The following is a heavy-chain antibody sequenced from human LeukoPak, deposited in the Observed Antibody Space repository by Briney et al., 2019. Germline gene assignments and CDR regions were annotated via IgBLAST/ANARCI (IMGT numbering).Heavy chain of an antibody. J-gene: IGHJ5*02. CDR1: GGSISSGGYY. V-gene: IGHV4-31*03. D-gene: IGHD5-12*01. CDR2: IYYSGST. Sequence: PSETLSLTCTVSGGSISSGGYYWSWIRQHPGKGLEWIGYIYYSGSTYYNPSLKSRVTISVDTSKNQFSLKPSSVTAADTAVYYCAREGLSGYDSIGYNWFDPWGQGTLVTVSS. CDR3: AREGLSGYDSIGYNWFDP.